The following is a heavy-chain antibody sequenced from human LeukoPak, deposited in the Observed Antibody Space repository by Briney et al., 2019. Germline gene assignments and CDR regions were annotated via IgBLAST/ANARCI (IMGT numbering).Heavy chain of an antibody. V-gene: IGHV3-7*01. Sequence: GGSLRLSCAASGFTFSSSWMSWVRQAPGKGLEWVANIKRDGSEKYYVDSVRGRFTISRDNAKNSLYMQMNSLRAEDTAVYYCARGRYDFWSGYYDYFDYWGQGTLVTVSS. J-gene: IGHJ4*02. CDR3: ARGRYDFWSGYYDYFDY. CDR1: GFTFSSSW. CDR2: IKRDGSEK. D-gene: IGHD3-3*01.